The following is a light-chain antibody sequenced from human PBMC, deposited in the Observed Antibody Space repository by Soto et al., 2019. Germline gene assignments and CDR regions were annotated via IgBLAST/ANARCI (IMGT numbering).Light chain of an antibody. CDR2: GAS. J-gene: IGKJ2*01. V-gene: IGKV3-20*01. Sequence: ESMLTQSPGTLSLSPGERATLSCMASPSVSTRDLAWYQQKPGQAPRLLIYGASIRAAGIPDRFSGSGSGTDFTLTISRLEPEDCAVYYCHQFGSYPLALTFGQGTKLE. CDR1: PSVSTRD. CDR3: HQFGSYPLALT.